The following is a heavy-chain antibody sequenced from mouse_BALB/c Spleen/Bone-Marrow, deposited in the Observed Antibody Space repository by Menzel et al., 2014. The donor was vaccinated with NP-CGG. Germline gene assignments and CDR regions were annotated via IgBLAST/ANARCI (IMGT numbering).Heavy chain of an antibody. J-gene: IGHJ4*01. Sequence: EVMLVESGGGLVQPGGSLKLSCAASGFTFSSYTMSWVRQTPEKRLEWVAYISNGGGSTYYPDTVKGRFTISRDNAKNTLYLQMGSLKSEDTAMYYCARHVGNPYAMDYWGQGTSVTVSS. CDR1: GFTFSSYT. V-gene: IGHV5-12-2*01. CDR3: ARHVGNPYAMDY. CDR2: ISNGGGST. D-gene: IGHD3-1*01.